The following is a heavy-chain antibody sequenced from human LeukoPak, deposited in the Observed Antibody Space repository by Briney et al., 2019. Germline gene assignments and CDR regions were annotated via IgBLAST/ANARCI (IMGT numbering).Heavy chain of an antibody. Sequence: ASVKVSCKASGGTFSSYAISWVRQAPGQGLEWMGGYIPIFGAANYAQKFQARVTITADESTSTAYMELSSLRSEDMAVYYCATAALELAVAGTSPGYYYMDVWGKGTTVTVSS. CDR1: GGTFSSYA. J-gene: IGHJ6*03. CDR2: YIPIFGAA. D-gene: IGHD6-19*01. V-gene: IGHV1-69*01. CDR3: ATAALELAVAGTSPGYYYMDV.